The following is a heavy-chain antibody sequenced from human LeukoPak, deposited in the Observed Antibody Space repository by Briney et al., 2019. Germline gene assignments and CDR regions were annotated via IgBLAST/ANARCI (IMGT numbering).Heavy chain of an antibody. V-gene: IGHV3-23*01. CDR1: GFTLSKYW. Sequence: GGSLRLSCAASGFTLSKYWMSWVRQAPGKGLEWVSAISGSGGSTYYADSVKGRFTISRDNSKNTLYLQMNSLRAEDTAVYYCAKSLNYDSSGYDFDYWGQGTLVTVSS. D-gene: IGHD3-22*01. CDR3: AKSLNYDSSGYDFDY. CDR2: ISGSGGST. J-gene: IGHJ4*02.